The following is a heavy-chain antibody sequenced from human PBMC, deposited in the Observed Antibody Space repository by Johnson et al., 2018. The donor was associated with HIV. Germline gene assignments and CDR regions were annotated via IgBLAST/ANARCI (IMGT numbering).Heavy chain of an antibody. V-gene: IGHV3-30*14. J-gene: IGHJ3*02. CDR3: AKTLGYDSSGYHDGFDI. Sequence: QVQLVESGGGVVQPGRSLRLSCAASGFTFSNYAMHWVRQAPGKGLEWVAVIPYDGNNEYYADSTKGRFTISRDNSKNTLHLQMNRLRPEDTAVYYCAKTLGYDSSGYHDGFDIWGQGTLVTVSS. CDR1: GFTFSNYA. CDR2: IPYDGNNE. D-gene: IGHD3-22*01.